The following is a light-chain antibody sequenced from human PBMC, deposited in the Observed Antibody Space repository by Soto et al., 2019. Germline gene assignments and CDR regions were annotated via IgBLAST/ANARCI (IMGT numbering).Light chain of an antibody. Sequence: DIQMTQSPSTLSASVGDKVTVTCRASQSVRDWVAWYQQQAGRAPRLLIYKASRLQSGVPSRFSGSGFGTEFTLTISGLQPDDFASYYCQQYYSYSPLTFGGGTKVEIK. CDR1: QSVRDW. CDR2: KAS. V-gene: IGKV1-5*03. CDR3: QQYYSYSPLT. J-gene: IGKJ4*01.